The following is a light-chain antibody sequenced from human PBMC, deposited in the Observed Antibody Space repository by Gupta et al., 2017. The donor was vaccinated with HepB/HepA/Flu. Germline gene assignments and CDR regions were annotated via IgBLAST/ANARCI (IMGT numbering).Light chain of an antibody. CDR1: QSIRSY. CDR3: QQSDSTFCS. CDR2: AAS. V-gene: IGKV1-39*01. J-gene: IGKJ3*01. Sequence: DIQMTQSPSSLSESVGDRVTITCRASQSIRSYLNWYQQKPGKAPKLLIYAASSLQSGVPSRFSGSGSGTDFTLTISSLQPEDFATYYCQQSDSTFCSFGHGTKVDI.